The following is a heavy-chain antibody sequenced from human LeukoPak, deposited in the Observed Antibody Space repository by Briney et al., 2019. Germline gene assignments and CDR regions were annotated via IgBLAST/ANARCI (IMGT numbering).Heavy chain of an antibody. CDR1: GGSFSGYY. Sequence: SETLSLTCAVYGGSFSGYYWSWIRQPPGKGLEWIGEINHSGSTNYNPSLKSRVTISVDTSKNQCSLKLSSVTAADTAVYYCARAYCSGGSCYRAFDYWGQGTLVTVSS. D-gene: IGHD2-15*01. V-gene: IGHV4-34*01. J-gene: IGHJ4*02. CDR3: ARAYCSGGSCYRAFDY. CDR2: INHSGST.